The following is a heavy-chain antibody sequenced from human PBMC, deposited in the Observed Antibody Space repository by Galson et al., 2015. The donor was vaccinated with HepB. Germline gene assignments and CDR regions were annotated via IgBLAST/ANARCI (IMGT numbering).Heavy chain of an antibody. CDR1: GGTFSSYA. D-gene: IGHD6-13*01. V-gene: IGHV1-69*04. Sequence: SVKVSCKASGGTFSSYAISWVRQAPGQGLEWMGRIIPILGIANYAQKFQGRVTITADKSTSTAYMELSSLRSEDTAVYYCATPDSAAGTEYFQHWGQGTLVTVSS. CDR3: ATPDSAAGTEYFQH. CDR2: IIPILGIA. J-gene: IGHJ1*01.